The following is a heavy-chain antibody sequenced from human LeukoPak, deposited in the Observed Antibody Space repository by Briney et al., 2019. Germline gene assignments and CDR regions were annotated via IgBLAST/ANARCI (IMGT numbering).Heavy chain of an antibody. CDR2: ISGSGGST. D-gene: IGHD3-22*01. CDR3: AKSGSDSSGYSCY. V-gene: IGHV3-23*01. CDR1: GFTFSSYA. Sequence: GGSLRLSCAASGFTFSSYAMSWVRQAPGKGLEWVSAISGSGGSTYYADSVKGRFTISRDNSKNTLYLQMNSLRAEDTAAYYCAKSGSDSSGYSCYWGQGTLVTVSS. J-gene: IGHJ4*02.